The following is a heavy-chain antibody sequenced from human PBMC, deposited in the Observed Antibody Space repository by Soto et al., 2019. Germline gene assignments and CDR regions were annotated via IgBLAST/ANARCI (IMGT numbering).Heavy chain of an antibody. V-gene: IGHV4-31*03. D-gene: IGHD3-10*01. CDR1: GGSISSDGNY. CDR2: IYYSGST. CDR3: ARVRFGELV. J-gene: IGHJ4*02. Sequence: SETLSLTCTVSGGSISSDGNYWSWIRQHPGKGLEWIGYIYYSGSTNYNPSLKSRVTISVDTSKNQFSLKLSSVTAADTAVYYCARVRFGELVWGQGTLVTVSS.